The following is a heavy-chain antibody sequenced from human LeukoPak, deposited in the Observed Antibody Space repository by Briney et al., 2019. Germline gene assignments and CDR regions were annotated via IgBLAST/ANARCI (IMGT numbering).Heavy chain of an antibody. CDR3: ARLYGGSVRVFDS. CDR2: IKRDESEE. CDR1: AFTFSNYW. D-gene: IGHD4-23*01. J-gene: IGHJ4*02. V-gene: IGHV3-7*01. Sequence: GGSLRLSCAASAFTFSNYWMSGVRRAPGKGLEWVANIKRDESEEVYVHSAKGRFTISRENPKNSMFLQIKSLRAQTTAVYYCARLYGGSVRVFDSWGQGTLVTVSS.